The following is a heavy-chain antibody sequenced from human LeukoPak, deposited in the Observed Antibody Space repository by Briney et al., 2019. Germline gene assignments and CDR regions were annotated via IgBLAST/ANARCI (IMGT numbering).Heavy chain of an antibody. CDR1: GGSFSGYY. J-gene: IGHJ4*02. CDR3: ARGHDYGDYPDY. D-gene: IGHD4-17*01. Sequence: PSETLSLTCAVYGGSFSGYYWSWIRQPPGKGLEWIGDINHSGSTNYNPSLKSRVTISVDTSKDQFSLKLSSVTAADTAVYYCARGHDYGDYPDYWGQGTLVTVSS. V-gene: IGHV4-34*01. CDR2: INHSGST.